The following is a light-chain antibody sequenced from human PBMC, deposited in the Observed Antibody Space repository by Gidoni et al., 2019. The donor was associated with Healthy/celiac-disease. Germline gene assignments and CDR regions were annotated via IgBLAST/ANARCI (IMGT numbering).Light chain of an antibody. J-gene: IGKJ4*01. CDR2: GAS. CDR3: QQYGSSPPLT. CDR1: QSVRSSY. Sequence: DIAVTQSPGGLSSSRGERATLSCRASQSVRSSYLAWYQQKSAHAPRLPISGASSRATGIPDRFSGSGSVTDFTLTTSTLEPEDFALYYCQQYGSSPPLTFGGGTKVEIK. V-gene: IGKV3-20*01.